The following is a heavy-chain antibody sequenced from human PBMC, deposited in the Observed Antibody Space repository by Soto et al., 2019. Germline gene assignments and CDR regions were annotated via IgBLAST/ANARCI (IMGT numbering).Heavy chain of an antibody. V-gene: IGHV3-74*01. Sequence: EVQLVESGGGLVQPGGSPRLSCAASGFTFSNYWMYWVRQAPGKGLVWVSRINSDGSVSSYADSVKGRLTISRDNVKNTLHLQMDSLRAEDTAVYYCARGDCVGGTCYSLAGSFYYYMDVWGKGTTVTVFS. D-gene: IGHD2-15*01. J-gene: IGHJ6*03. CDR2: INSDGSVS. CDR1: GFTFSNYW. CDR3: ARGDCVGGTCYSLAGSFYYYMDV.